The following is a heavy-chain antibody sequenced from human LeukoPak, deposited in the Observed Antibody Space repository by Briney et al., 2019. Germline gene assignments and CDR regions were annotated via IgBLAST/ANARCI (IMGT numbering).Heavy chain of an antibody. CDR1: GYSFTNYW. J-gene: IGHJ2*01. D-gene: IGHD3-9*01. CDR2: IHPGDSDT. Sequence: GESLKISCKGSGYSFTNYWIGWVRQMPGKGLEWMGIIHPGDSDTRYSPSFQGQVTISADKSISTAYLQWSSLKASDTAMYYCTKSYDLLTGSDQGYFDLWGRGTLVTVSS. CDR3: TKSYDLLTGSDQGYFDL. V-gene: IGHV5-51*01.